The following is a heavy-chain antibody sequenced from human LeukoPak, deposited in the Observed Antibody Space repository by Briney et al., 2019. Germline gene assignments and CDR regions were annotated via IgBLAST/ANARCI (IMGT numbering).Heavy chain of an antibody. CDR1: GYTFTSYG. V-gene: IGHV1-18*01. CDR2: ISAYNGNT. J-gene: IGHJ6*02. CDR3: ARDCSSTSCYMNYYYGMDV. Sequence: ASVKVSCKASGYTFTSYGISWVRQAPGQGLEWMRWISAYNGNTNYAQKLQGRVTMTTDTSTSTAYMGLRSLRSDDTAVYYCARDCSSTSCYMNYYYGMDVWGQGTTVTVSS. D-gene: IGHD2-2*02.